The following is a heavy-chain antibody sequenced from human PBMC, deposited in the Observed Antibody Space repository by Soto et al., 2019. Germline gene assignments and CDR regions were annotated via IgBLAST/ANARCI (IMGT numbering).Heavy chain of an antibody. V-gene: IGHV3-48*01. D-gene: IGHD2-2*01. Sequence: GGSLRLSCAASGFTFSSYSTNWVRQAPGKGLEWVSYISSSSSTIYYADSVKGRFTISRDNAKNSLYLQMNSLRAEDTAVYYCATLVVPAARNYYYYYMDVWGKGTTVTVSS. CDR1: GFTFSSYS. CDR3: ATLVVPAARNYYYYYMDV. CDR2: ISSSSSTI. J-gene: IGHJ6*03.